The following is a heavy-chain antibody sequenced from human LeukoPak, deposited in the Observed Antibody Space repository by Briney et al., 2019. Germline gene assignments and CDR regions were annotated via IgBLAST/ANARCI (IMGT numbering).Heavy chain of an antibody. Sequence: GGSLRLSCAASGFTFSGYSMSWVRQASGKGLEWVGRIRSKANSYATAYAASVKGRFTISRDDSKNTAYLQMNSLKTEDTAVYYCTRQIGYDSTTGDLDYWGQGTLVTVSS. CDR3: TRQIGYDSTTGDLDY. CDR1: GFTFSGYS. CDR2: IRSKANSYAT. D-gene: IGHD3-22*01. V-gene: IGHV3-73*01. J-gene: IGHJ4*02.